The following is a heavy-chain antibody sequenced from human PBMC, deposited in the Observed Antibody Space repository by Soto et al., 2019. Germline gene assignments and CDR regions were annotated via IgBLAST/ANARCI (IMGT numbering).Heavy chain of an antibody. CDR3: ARSLARATTRWYFDY. CDR2: IIPISGRT. J-gene: IGHJ4*02. D-gene: IGHD1-26*01. CDR1: GCTLSSFA. Sequence: AASVKVSCRASGCTLSSFAITWVRHAPGQGLEWMGGIIPISGRTNYPQTFQGRVTITADESTSTAYMELSSLTYEDTAVYYSARSLARATTRWYFDYWGQGTQVTVSS. V-gene: IGHV1-69*13.